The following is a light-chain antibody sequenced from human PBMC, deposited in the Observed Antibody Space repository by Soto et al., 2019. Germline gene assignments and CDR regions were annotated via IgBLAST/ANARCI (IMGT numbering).Light chain of an antibody. CDR1: QSISSW. CDR2: KAS. J-gene: IGKJ4*01. V-gene: IGKV1-5*03. Sequence: DTQMTQSPSTLSASVGDRVTITCRASQSISSWLAWYQQKPGKAPKLLIYKASTLQSGVPSSFSGGGSGTEFTLTISSLQPDDFATYYCQQYDSYPLTFGGGTKEEIK. CDR3: QQYDSYPLT.